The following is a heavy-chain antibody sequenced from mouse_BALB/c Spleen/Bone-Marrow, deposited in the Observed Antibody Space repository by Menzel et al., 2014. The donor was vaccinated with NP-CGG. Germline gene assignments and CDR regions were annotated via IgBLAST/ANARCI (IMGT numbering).Heavy chain of an antibody. D-gene: IGHD4-1*01. CDR1: GFSFSSFG. J-gene: IGHJ2*01. V-gene: IGHV5-17*02. CDR2: ISSGSITI. CDR3: TRGGNWEDFDY. Sequence: EVMLVESGGGLVQPGGSRKLSCSASGFSFSSFGMHWVRQAPEKGLEWVAYISSGSITIFYADTVKGRFAISRDNPKNTLFLQMTSLRSEDTAMYYCTRGGNWEDFDYWGQGTTLTVSS.